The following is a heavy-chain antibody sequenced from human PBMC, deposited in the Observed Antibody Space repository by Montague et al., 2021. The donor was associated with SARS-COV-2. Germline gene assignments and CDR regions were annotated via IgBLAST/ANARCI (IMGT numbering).Heavy chain of an antibody. D-gene: IGHD3-3*01. CDR3: ARDPLLTIFGSYYYYYMDV. Sequence: SLSLSFSASGFTFSSYAMHWVRQAPGKGLEWVAVLSYDGSNKYYVDSVKGRFTISRDNSKNTLFLQMNSLRAEDTAVYYCARDPLLTIFGSYYYYYMDVWGKGTTVTVSS. CDR1: GFTFSSYA. J-gene: IGHJ6*03. V-gene: IGHV3-30*04. CDR2: LSYDGSNK.